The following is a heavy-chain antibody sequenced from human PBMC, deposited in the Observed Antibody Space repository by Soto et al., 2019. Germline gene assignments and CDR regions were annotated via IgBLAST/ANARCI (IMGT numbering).Heavy chain of an antibody. J-gene: IGHJ6*02. D-gene: IGHD2-21*01. CDR2: IDPSDSYT. CDR1: GYSFTSYW. CDR3: AREGEVPAPGLYYYYYYGMDV. Sequence: GESLKISCKGSGYSFTSYWISWVRQMPGKGLEWMGRIDPSDSYTNYSPSFQGHVTISADKSISTAYLQWSSLKASDTAMYYCAREGEVPAPGLYYYYYYGMDVWGQGTTVTVSS. V-gene: IGHV5-10-1*01.